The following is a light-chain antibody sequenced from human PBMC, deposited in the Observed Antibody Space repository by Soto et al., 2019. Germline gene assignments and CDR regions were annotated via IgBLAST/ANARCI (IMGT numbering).Light chain of an antibody. CDR2: DVS. J-gene: IGLJ1*01. CDR3: SSYTSTSILEV. CDR1: SSDVGGYNY. Sequence: QSVLTQPASVSGSPGQSITISCTGTSSDVGGYNYVSWFQQRPGNAPKLMIYDVSNRPSGVSNRFSGSKSGNTASLTISWLHSEDEADYYCSSYTSTSILEVFGTGTKVTVL. V-gene: IGLV2-14*01.